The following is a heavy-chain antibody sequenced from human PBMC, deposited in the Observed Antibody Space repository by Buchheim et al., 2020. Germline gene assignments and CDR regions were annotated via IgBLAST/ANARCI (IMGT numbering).Heavy chain of an antibody. CDR3: DKIWSGYSGADY. V-gene: IGHV3-23*01. CDR2: IDAVGNS. J-gene: IGHJ4*02. D-gene: IGHD3-3*01. Sequence: DVQLLQSGGGLVQPGGSLILSCAASGFTISSDGMSWVRQAPGKGLEWVATIDAVGNSFHADSVKGRFTISRDDSKNTLYLQMNNLRAEDTAVYYCDKIWSGYSGADYWGQGTL. CDR1: GFTISSDG.